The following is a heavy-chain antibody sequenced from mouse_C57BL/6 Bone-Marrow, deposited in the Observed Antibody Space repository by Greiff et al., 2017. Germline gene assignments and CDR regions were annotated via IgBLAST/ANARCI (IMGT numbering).Heavy chain of an antibody. CDR2: IDPSDSYT. V-gene: IGHV1-69*01. CDR1: GYTFTSYW. Sequence: QVQLQQPGAELVMPGASVKLSCKASGYTFTSYWMHWVKQRPGQGLEWIGEIDPSDSYTNYNQKFKGKSTLTVDKSSSTAYMQLSSLTSEDSAVYYCARRRRGGGYFDYWGQGTTLTVSS. J-gene: IGHJ2*01. CDR3: ARRRRGGGYFDY.